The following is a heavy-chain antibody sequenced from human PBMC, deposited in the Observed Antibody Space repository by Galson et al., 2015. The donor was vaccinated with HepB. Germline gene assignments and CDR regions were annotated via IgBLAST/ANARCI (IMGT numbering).Heavy chain of an antibody. D-gene: IGHD6-19*01. CDR3: ARDDGYNSGWVY. J-gene: IGHJ4*02. Sequence: SVKVSCKASGYTFSDHYIQWVRQAPGQGLEWMGWITPKRGDTNYAQTFKGRVTMTRDTSTSTAYLEVSGLRSDDTAMYYCARDDGYNSGWVYWGQGTLVTVSS. CDR1: GYTFSDHY. V-gene: IGHV1-2*02. CDR2: ITPKRGDT.